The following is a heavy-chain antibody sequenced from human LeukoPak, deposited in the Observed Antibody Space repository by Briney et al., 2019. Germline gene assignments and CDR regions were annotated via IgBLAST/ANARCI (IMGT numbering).Heavy chain of an antibody. CDR3: AKATERGTAMALGVDY. CDR2: IWYDGSNK. Sequence: PGGSLRLSCAASGFTLSSYGMHWVRQAPGKGLEWVAVIWYDGSNKYYADSVKGRFTISRDNSKNTLYLQMNSLRAEDTAVYYCAKATERGTAMALGVDYWGQGTLVTVSS. CDR1: GFTLSSYG. D-gene: IGHD5-18*01. J-gene: IGHJ4*02. V-gene: IGHV3-33*06.